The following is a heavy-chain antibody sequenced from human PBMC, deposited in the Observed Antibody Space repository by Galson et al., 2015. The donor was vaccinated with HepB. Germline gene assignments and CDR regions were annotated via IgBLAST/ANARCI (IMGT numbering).Heavy chain of an antibody. CDR2: IIPIFGTA. CDR3: ARDRGSYSQVPIDI. D-gene: IGHD1-26*01. V-gene: IGHV1-69*13. CDR1: GGTFSSYA. J-gene: IGHJ3*02. Sequence: SVKVSCKASGGTFSSYAISWVRQAPGQGLEWMGGIIPIFGTANYAQKFQGRVTITADESTSTAYMELSSLRSEDTAVYYCARDRGSYSQVPIDIWGQGTMVTVSS.